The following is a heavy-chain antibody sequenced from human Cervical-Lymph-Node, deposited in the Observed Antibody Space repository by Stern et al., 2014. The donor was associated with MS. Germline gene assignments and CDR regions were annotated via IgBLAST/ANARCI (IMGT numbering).Heavy chain of an antibody. CDR3: ARGGTTSAANYYYYGLDV. CDR1: GYTFTNYG. V-gene: IGHV1-18*01. Sequence: QVQLVESGPEVKKPGASVKVSCKASGYTFTNYGLSWLRQAPGQGLEWMGGISAYNGNTYYTQNLQDRVTMTTDTSTNTAYMELRSLRSDDTAAYFCARGGTTSAANYYYYGLDVWGQGTTVTVSS. D-gene: IGHD3-16*01. J-gene: IGHJ6*02. CDR2: ISAYNGNT.